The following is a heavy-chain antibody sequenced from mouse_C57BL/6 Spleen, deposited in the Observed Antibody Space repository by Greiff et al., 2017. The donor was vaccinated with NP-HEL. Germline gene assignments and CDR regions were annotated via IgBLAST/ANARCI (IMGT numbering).Heavy chain of an antibody. Sequence: EVQGVESGEGLVKPGGSLKLSCAASGFTFSSYAMSWVRQTPEKRLEWVAYISSGGDYIYYADTVKGRFTISRDNARNTLYLQMSSLKSEDTAMYYCTRAPYDGYYCDYWGQGTTLTVSS. CDR1: GFTFSSYA. V-gene: IGHV5-9-1*02. D-gene: IGHD2-3*01. J-gene: IGHJ2*01. CDR3: TRAPYDGYYCDY. CDR2: ISSGGDYI.